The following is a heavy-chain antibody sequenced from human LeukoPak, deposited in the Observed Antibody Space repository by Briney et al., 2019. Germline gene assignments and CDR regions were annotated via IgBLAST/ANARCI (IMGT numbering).Heavy chain of an antibody. V-gene: IGHV3-30*04. CDR1: GFTFSSYA. CDR2: ISYDGSNK. CDR3: AREACSGGSCFFDY. Sequence: GGSLRLSCAASGFTFSSYAMHWVRQAPGKGLEWVAVISYDGSNKYYADSVKGRFTISRDNSKNTLYLQMNSLRAEGTAVYYCAREACSGGSCFFDYWGQGTLVTVSS. J-gene: IGHJ4*02. D-gene: IGHD2-15*01.